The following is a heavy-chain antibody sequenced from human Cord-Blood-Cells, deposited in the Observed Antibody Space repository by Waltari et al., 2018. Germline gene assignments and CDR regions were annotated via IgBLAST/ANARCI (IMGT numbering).Heavy chain of an antibody. CDR2: INAGNGNT. Sequence: QVQLVQSGAEVKKPGASVKVSCKASGYTFTSYAMHWVCQAPGQRLEWMGWINAGNGNTKYSQKFQGRVTITRDTSASTAYMELSSLRSEDTAVYYCARDSSSWYWFDPWGQGTLVTVSS. CDR3: ARDSSSWYWFDP. D-gene: IGHD6-13*01. J-gene: IGHJ5*02. CDR1: GYTFTSYA. V-gene: IGHV1-3*01.